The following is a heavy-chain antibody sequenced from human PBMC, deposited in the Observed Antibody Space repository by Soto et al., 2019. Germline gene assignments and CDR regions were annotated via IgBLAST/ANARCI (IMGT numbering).Heavy chain of an antibody. Sequence: QVQLQESGPGLVKPSQTLSLTCTVSGGSISSGGYYWSWIRQHPGKGLEWIGYIYYSGSTYYNPSLKSRVTISVDTSKNQFSLKLSSVTAADTAVYYCARGGAARLGVGYFGYWGQGTLVTVSS. V-gene: IGHV4-31*03. CDR3: ARGGAARLGVGYFGY. D-gene: IGHD6-6*01. J-gene: IGHJ4*02. CDR2: IYYSGST. CDR1: GGSISSGGYY.